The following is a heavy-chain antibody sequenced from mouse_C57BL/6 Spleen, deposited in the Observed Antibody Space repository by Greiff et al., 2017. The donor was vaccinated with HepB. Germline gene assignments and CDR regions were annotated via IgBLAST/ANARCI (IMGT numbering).Heavy chain of an antibody. CDR3: ARPRYYYGSSYGAMDY. CDR1: GIDFSRYW. CDR2: INPDSSTI. J-gene: IGHJ4*01. D-gene: IGHD1-1*01. Sequence: EVKLQESGGGLVQPGGSLKLSCAASGIDFSRYWMSWVRRAPGKGLEWIGEINPDSSTINYAPSLKDKFIISRDNAKHTLYLQMSKVRSEDTALYYCARPRYYYGSSYGAMDYWGQGTSVTVSS. V-gene: IGHV4-1*01.